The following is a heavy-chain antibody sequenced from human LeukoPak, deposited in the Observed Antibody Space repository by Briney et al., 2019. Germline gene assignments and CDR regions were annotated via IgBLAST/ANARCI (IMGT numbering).Heavy chain of an antibody. D-gene: IGHD1-26*01. CDR1: GGSISSSSYY. V-gene: IGHV4-39*01. CDR2: IYYSGST. J-gene: IGHJ4*02. CDR3: ARHYLGGNYPDYFNH. Sequence: SETLSLTCTVSGGSISSSSYYWGWIRQPPGKGLEWIGSIYYSGSTYYNPSLKSRVTISVDTSKNQSSLKLSSVTAADTALYSCARHYLGGNYPDYFNHWGQGTLVTVSS.